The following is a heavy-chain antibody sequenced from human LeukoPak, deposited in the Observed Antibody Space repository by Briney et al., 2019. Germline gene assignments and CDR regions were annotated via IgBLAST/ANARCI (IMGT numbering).Heavy chain of an antibody. CDR3: ARGYDYGDYVGDFDY. V-gene: IGHV1-18*01. D-gene: IGHD4-17*01. J-gene: IGHJ4*02. CDR2: ISAYNGDT. Sequence: ASVKVSCKASGYTFNRHGISWARQAPGQGLEWMGWISAYNGDTKYAQKFQGRVTLTIDTSTSTAYMEPRSLRSDDSAMYYCARGYDYGDYVGDFDYWGQGTLVTVSS. CDR1: GYTFNRHG.